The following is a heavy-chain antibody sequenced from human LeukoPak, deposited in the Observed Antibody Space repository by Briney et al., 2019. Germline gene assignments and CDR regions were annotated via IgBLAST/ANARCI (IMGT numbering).Heavy chain of an antibody. CDR3: ARGDRLHPGWFDP. CDR2: ISYDGSNK. V-gene: IGHV3-30-3*01. CDR1: GFTFSSYA. Sequence: PGRSLRLSCAASGFTFSSYAMHWVRQAPGKGLEWVAVISYDGSNKYYADSVKGRFTIFRDNSKNTLYLQMNSLRAEDTAVYYCARGDRLHPGWFDPWGQGTLVTVSS. D-gene: IGHD2-2*01. J-gene: IGHJ5*02.